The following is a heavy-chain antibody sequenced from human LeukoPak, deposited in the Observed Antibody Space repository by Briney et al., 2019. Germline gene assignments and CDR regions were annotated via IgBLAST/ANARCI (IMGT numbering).Heavy chain of an antibody. CDR1: GFTFSSYG. CDR3: ARRDTAMGFDY. CDR2: ISSSSSTI. J-gene: IGHJ4*02. D-gene: IGHD5-18*01. V-gene: IGHV3-48*01. Sequence: PGGSLRLSCAASGFTFSSYGMTWVRQAPGKGLEWVSYISSSSSTIYYADSVKGRFTISRDNAKNSLYLQLNSLRAEDTAVYYCARRDTAMGFDYWGQGTLVTVSS.